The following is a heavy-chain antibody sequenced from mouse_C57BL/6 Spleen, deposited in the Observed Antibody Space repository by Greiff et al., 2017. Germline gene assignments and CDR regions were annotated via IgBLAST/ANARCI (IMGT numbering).Heavy chain of an antibody. CDR3: ARDDYDEEYYFDY. Sequence: VQLVESGAELARPGASVKMSCKASGYTFTSYTMHWVKQRPGQGLEWIGYINPSSGYTKYNQKFKDKATLTADKSSSTAYMQLSSLTSEDSAVYYCARDDYDEEYYFDYWGQGTTLTVSS. D-gene: IGHD2-4*01. V-gene: IGHV1-4*01. CDR2: INPSSGYT. J-gene: IGHJ2*01. CDR1: GYTFTSYT.